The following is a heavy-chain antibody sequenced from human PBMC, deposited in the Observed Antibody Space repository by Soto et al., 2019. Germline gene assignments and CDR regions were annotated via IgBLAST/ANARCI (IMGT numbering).Heavy chain of an antibody. D-gene: IGHD3-10*01. CDR3: AKDHRRSSGSYYNVGGDANLGDYNWFDP. V-gene: IGHV3-30*18. Sequence: GGSLRLSCAASGFTFSSYGMHWVRQAPGKGLEWVAVISYDGSNKYYADSVKGRFTISRDNSKNTLYLQMNSLRAEDTAVYYCAKDHRRSSGSYYNVGGDANLGDYNWFDPWGQGTLVTVSS. CDR1: GFTFSSYG. CDR2: ISYDGSNK. J-gene: IGHJ5*02.